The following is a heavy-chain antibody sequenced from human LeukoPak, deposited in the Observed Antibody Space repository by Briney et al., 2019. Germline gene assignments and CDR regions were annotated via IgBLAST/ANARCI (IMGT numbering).Heavy chain of an antibody. V-gene: IGHV1-8*01. J-gene: IGHJ6*03. CDR2: MNPNSGNT. CDR3: ARGHNGDYYYYYMDV. CDR1: GYTFTSYD. Sequence: ASVKVSCKASGYTFTSYDINRVRQATGQGLEWMGWMNPNSGNTGYAQKFQGRVTMTRNTSISTAYMELSSLRSEDTAVYYCARGHNGDYYYYYMDVWGKGTTVTVSS. D-gene: IGHD4-17*01.